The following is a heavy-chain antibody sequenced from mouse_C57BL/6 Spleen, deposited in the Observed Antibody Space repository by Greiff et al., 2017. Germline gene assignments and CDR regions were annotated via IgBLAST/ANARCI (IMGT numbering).Heavy chain of an antibody. V-gene: IGHV1-76*01. CDR1: GYTFTDYY. D-gene: IGHD4-1*01. CDR2: IYPGSGNT. Sequence: VKLVESGAELVRPGASVKLSCKASGYTFTDYYINWVKQRPGQGLEWIARIYPGSGNTYYNEKFKGKATLTAEKSSSTAYMQLSSLTSEDSAVYFCAAGDFDYWGQGTTLTVSS. CDR3: AAGDFDY. J-gene: IGHJ2*01.